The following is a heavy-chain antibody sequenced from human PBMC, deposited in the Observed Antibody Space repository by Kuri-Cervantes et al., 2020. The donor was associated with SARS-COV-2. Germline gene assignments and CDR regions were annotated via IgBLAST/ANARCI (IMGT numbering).Heavy chain of an antibody. CDR2: VNHRGST. CDR1: GESFSGYY. D-gene: IGHD2-2*01. V-gene: IGHV4-34*01. CDR3: ARNHADSSTSGRKLYHYYYMDV. J-gene: IGHJ6*03. Sequence: SETLSLTCAFYGESFSGYYWNWIRQSPGKGLEWIGEVNHRGSTNYNPSLKSRVTISVDTSAKQFSLHLSSVTAADTAVYYCARNHADSSTSGRKLYHYYYMDVWGKGTTVTVSS.